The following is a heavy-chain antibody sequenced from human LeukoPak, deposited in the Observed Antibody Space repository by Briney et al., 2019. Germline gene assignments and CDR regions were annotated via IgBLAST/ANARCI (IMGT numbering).Heavy chain of an antibody. Sequence: ASVKVSCKASGYTFTGYHMHWVRQAPGQGLEWMGWINPNSGGTNYAQKFQGRVTMTRDTSISTAYMELSRLRSDDTAVYYCARVGDTYYDFWSGYPLDYYYGMDVWGQGTTVTVSS. CDR3: ARVGDTYYDFWSGYPLDYYYGMDV. CDR1: GYTFTGYH. D-gene: IGHD3-3*01. J-gene: IGHJ6*02. V-gene: IGHV1-2*02. CDR2: INPNSGGT.